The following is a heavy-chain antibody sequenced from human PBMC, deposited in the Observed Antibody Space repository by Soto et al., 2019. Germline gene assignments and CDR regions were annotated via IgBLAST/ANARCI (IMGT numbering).Heavy chain of an antibody. Sequence: GGSLRLSCAASGFSFSSYWMHWVRQAPGKGLVWVSAISGSAGSTYYADSVKGRFTISRDTSKNTLYLQMNSLRAEDTAVYYCAKGNSWSPALVLDIWGQGTMVTVSS. J-gene: IGHJ3*02. CDR1: GFSFSSYW. CDR2: ISGSAGST. V-gene: IGHV3-23*01. CDR3: AKGNSWSPALVLDI. D-gene: IGHD1-7*01.